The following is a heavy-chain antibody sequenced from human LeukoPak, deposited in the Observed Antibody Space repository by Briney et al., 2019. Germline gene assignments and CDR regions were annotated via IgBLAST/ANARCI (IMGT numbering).Heavy chain of an antibody. CDR3: ARDLRSSSSSGINYYGMDV. Sequence: PSETLSLTCTVSGGSISRSGYYWSWIRQHPGKGLEWIAYIYYSGSTYYNPSLKSRVTISVDTSKNQFSLKLSSVTAADTAVYYCARDLRSSSSSGINYYGMDVWGQGTTVTVSS. D-gene: IGHD6-6*01. V-gene: IGHV4-31*03. CDR2: IYYSGST. CDR1: GGSISRSGYY. J-gene: IGHJ6*02.